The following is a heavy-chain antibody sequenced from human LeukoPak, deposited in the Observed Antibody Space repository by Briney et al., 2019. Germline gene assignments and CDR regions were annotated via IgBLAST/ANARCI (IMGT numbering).Heavy chain of an antibody. Sequence: PGGSLRLSCSASGFTFSSYGMYWVRQAPGKGLEYVSAITVNGGCTYYADSVKGRVTISRDNSKNTLYLQMSSLRAEDTAVYYCVKDSEMAPKWGALDYWGNGTMVSVSS. CDR2: ITVNGGCT. V-gene: IGHV3-64D*06. D-gene: IGHD5-24*01. CDR3: VKDSEMAPKWGALDY. J-gene: IGHJ4*03. CDR1: GFTFSSYG.